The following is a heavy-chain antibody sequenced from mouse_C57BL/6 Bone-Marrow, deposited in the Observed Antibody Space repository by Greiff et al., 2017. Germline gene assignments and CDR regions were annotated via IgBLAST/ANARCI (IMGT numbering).Heavy chain of an antibody. J-gene: IGHJ1*03. V-gene: IGHV14-4*01. D-gene: IGHD1-1*01. CDR1: GFNIKDAY. CDR2: IDPENGDT. Sequence: EVQLQQSGAELVRPGASVKLSCTASGFNIKDAYMHWVKQRPEQGLEWIGWIDPENGDTEYASKFQGKATITADTSSNTAYLQLSSLTSEDTAVYYCTTYGSSLWYFDVWGTGTTVTVSS. CDR3: TTYGSSLWYFDV.